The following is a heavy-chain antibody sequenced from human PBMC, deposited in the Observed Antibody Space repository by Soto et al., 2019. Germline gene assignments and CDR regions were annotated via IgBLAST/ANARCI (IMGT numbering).Heavy chain of an antibody. CDR2: IFYSGST. D-gene: IGHD2-2*01. CDR1: GGSISPYY. J-gene: IGHJ5*02. CDR3: ARGRGPYCISTSCYSNWFDP. V-gene: IGHV4-59*08. Sequence: PSETLSLTCTVSGGSISPYYWSWVRQPPGKGLEWIAFIFYSGSTNYNPSLKSRVTISVDTSKNQFSLKLTSVTAADTAVYYCARGRGPYCISTSCYSNWFDPWGQGTLVTVSS.